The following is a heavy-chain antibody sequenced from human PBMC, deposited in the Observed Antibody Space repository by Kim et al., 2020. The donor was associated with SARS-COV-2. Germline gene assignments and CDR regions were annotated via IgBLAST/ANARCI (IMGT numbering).Heavy chain of an antibody. J-gene: IGHJ6*02. V-gene: IGHV3-30*18. CDR2: ISYDVSNK. Sequence: GGSLRLSCAASGFTFSSYGMHWVRQAPGKGLEWVAVISYDVSNKYYADSVKGRFTIYRDNSKNTLYLQMNSLRAEDTAVYYCAKEEGSGYSSGWTYYYYGMDVWGQGTTVTVSS. D-gene: IGHD6-19*01. CDR1: GFTFSSYG. CDR3: AKEEGSGYSSGWTYYYYGMDV.